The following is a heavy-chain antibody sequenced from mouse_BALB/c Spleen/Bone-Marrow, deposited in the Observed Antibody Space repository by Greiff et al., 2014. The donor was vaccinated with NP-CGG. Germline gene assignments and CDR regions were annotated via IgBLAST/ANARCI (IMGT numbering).Heavy chain of an antibody. CDR1: GYTFTSYY. V-gene: IGHV1S56*01. CDR3: ARDTMDY. J-gene: IGHJ4*01. CDR2: IYPGNVNT. Sequence: QVQLQQPGPELVKPGASVRIPCKASGYTFTSYYIHWVKQRPGQGLEWIGWIYPGNVNTKYNEKFKGKATLTADKSPSTAYMQLSSLTSEDSAVYFCARDTMDYWGQGTSVTVSS.